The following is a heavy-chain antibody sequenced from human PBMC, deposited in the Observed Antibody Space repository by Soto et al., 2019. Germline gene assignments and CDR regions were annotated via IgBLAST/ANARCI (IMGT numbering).Heavy chain of an antibody. D-gene: IGHD5-12*01. CDR1: GFTFSNYW. V-gene: IGHV3-7*05. CDR2: IKQDGSEK. CDR3: ATTEAQTVATGWFDY. J-gene: IGHJ4*02. Sequence: GGSLRLSCAVSGFTFSNYWMSWVRQAPGRGLEWVANIKQDGSEKYYVDSVKGRFTISRDNAKNLLYLQVNSLRVEDTAVYYCATTEAQTVATGWFDYWGQGTLVTVSS.